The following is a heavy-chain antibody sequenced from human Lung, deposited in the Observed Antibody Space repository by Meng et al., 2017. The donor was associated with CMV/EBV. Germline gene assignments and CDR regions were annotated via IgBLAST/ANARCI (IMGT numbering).Heavy chain of an antibody. CDR1: GYTFTSYG. J-gene: IGHJ6*02. Sequence: XXKASGYTFTSYGISWVRQAPGQRLEWMGWISAYNGNTNYAQKLQGRVTMTTDTSTSTAYMELRSLRSDDTAVYYCARVRYYDFWSGYFNGMDVWGQGTXVTVSS. D-gene: IGHD3-3*01. CDR2: ISAYNGNT. V-gene: IGHV1-18*01. CDR3: ARVRYYDFWSGYFNGMDV.